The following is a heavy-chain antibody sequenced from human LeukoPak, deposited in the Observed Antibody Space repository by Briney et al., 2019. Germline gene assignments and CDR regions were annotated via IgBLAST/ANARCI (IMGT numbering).Heavy chain of an antibody. Sequence: SETLSLTCTVSGGSISSSSHYWGWIRQPPGKGLEWIGTIYYSGSTYYNPSLKSRVTISVDTSKNQFSLKLSSVTAADTAVYYCARAYGSGSARWFDPWGQGTLVTVSS. D-gene: IGHD3-10*01. V-gene: IGHV4-39*07. CDR2: IYYSGST. J-gene: IGHJ5*02. CDR1: GGSISSSSHY. CDR3: ARAYGSGSARWFDP.